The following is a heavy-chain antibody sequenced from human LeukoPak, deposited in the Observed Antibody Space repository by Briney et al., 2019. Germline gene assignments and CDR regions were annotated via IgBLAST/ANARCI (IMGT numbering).Heavy chain of an antibody. CDR1: GFTFSSYA. Sequence: GGSLRLSCAASGFTFSSYAMNWVRQAPGKGLEWVSAISGSGSTTYYADSVKGRFTISRDNDKNSLYLQMNSLRDEDTDVYDCARDGIAAAGNLDYWGQGTLVTVSS. CDR3: ARDGIAAAGNLDY. D-gene: IGHD6-13*01. CDR2: ISGSGSTT. V-gene: IGHV3-21*01. J-gene: IGHJ4*02.